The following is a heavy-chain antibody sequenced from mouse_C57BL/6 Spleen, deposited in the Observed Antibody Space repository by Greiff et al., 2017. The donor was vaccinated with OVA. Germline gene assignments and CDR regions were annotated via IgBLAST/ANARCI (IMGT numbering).Heavy chain of an antibody. V-gene: IGHV14-1*01. J-gene: IGHJ3*01. CDR3: TACGSNRWFAY. CDR1: GFNIKDYY. CDR2: IDPEDGDT. Sequence: EVQLQQSGAELVRPGASVKLSCTASGFNIKDYYMHWVKQRPEQGLEWIGRIDPEDGDTEYAPKFQGKATMTADTSSNTAYLQLSSLTSEDTAVYYCTACGSNRWFAYWGQGTLVTVSA. D-gene: IGHD1-1*01.